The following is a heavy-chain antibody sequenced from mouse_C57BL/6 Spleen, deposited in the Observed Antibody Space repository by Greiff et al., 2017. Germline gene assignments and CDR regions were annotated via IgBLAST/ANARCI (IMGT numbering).Heavy chain of an antibody. CDR3: ARGAGGTDYFDY. Sequence: QVQLQQSGAELAKPGASVKLSCKASGYTFTSYWMHWVNQRPGQGLEWIGYINPSSGYTKYNQKFKDKATLTDDKSSSTAYMQLSSLTYEDSAVYYCARGAGGTDYFDYWGQGTTLTVSS. D-gene: IGHD4-1*01. V-gene: IGHV1-7*01. CDR2: INPSSGYT. CDR1: GYTFTSYW. J-gene: IGHJ2*01.